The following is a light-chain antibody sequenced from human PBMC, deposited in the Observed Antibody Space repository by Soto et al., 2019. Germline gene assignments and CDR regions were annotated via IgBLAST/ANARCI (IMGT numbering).Light chain of an antibody. CDR2: RNN. Sequence: QSVLTQPPSASVTPGQRVTISCSGSSSNIGSNYVYWYQHLPGTAPKLLIYRNNQRPPWVPYRVSGSRSGTSASLAISGLGCEDESDYYCAAWDYTLSCHVVFGGGTKLTVL. J-gene: IGLJ2*01. CDR1: SSNIGSNY. CDR3: AAWDYTLSCHVV. V-gene: IGLV1-47*01.